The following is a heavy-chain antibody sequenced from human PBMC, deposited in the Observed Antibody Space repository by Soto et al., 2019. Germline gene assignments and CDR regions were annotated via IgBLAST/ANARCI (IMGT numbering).Heavy chain of an antibody. Sequence: QVQLVESGGGLVKPGESLRVSCAASGFSFRDYFMSWMRQAPGKGLEWVAYIGPYGNSKYYADSVEGRFTISRDDATNSLYLHMNSLRAEDTAVYYCARDDYTYGVYWGQGTPVTVSS. CDR3: ARDDYTYGVY. CDR2: IGPYGNSK. V-gene: IGHV3-11*01. J-gene: IGHJ4*02. D-gene: IGHD2-2*02. CDR1: GFSFRDYF.